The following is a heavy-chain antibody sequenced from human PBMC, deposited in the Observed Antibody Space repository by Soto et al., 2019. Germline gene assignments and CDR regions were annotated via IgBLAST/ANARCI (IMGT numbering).Heavy chain of an antibody. CDR3: ARALNYDFWSGYYSPNGMDV. D-gene: IGHD3-3*01. CDR1: GFTFSSYW. J-gene: IGHJ6*02. CDR2: IKQDGSEK. V-gene: IGHV3-7*05. Sequence: GGSLRLSCAASGFTFSSYWMSWVRQAPGKGLEWVANIKQDGSEKYYVDSVKGRFTISRDNAKNSLYLQMNSLRAEDTAVYYCARALNYDFWSGYYSPNGMDVWGQGTTVTVSS.